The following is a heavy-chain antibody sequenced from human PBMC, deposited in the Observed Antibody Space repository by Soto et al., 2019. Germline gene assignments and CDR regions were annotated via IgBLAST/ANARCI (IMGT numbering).Heavy chain of an antibody. D-gene: IGHD3-10*01. CDR2: LSGSGGTT. J-gene: IGHJ4*02. Sequence: GGSLRLSCTVSGVTFSNYALNWVRQAPGKGLEWVSSLSGSGGTTYYADSVKGRFIISRDNSKNTLYLLMNSLRAEDTALYYCAKQRADYGSGADTFYFDSWGQGALVTVSS. V-gene: IGHV3-23*01. CDR1: GVTFSNYA. CDR3: AKQRADYGSGADTFYFDS.